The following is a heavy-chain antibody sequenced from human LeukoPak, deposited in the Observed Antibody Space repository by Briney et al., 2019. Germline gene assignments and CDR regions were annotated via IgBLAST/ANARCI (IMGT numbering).Heavy chain of an antibody. CDR3: ASDILTGYNWFDP. CDR1: GYTFTGYY. J-gene: IGHJ5*02. D-gene: IGHD3-9*01. V-gene: IGHV1-2*02. Sequence: ASVKVSCKASGYTFTGYYMHWVRQAPGQGLEWMGWINPNSGGTNNAQKFQGRVTMSGDTSISTAYMELSRLRSDDTAVYYCASDILTGYNWFDPCGQGTLVTVSS. CDR2: INPNSGGT.